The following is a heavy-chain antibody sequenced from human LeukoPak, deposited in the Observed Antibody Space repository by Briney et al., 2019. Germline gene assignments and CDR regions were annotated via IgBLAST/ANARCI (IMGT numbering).Heavy chain of an antibody. CDR3: ARKEQLSYGGWDY. J-gene: IGHJ4*02. V-gene: IGHV3-30-3*01. D-gene: IGHD3-16*02. Sequence: GGSLRLSCAASGFTFSSYAMHWVRQAPGKGLEWVAVISYDGSNKYFADSVKGRFTISRDNSKNTLYLQMNSLRAEDTAVYYCARKEQLSYGGWDYWGQGTLVTVSS. CDR2: ISYDGSNK. CDR1: GFTFSSYA.